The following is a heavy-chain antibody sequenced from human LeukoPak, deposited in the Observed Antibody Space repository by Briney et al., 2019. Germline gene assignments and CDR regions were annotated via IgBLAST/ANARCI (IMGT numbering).Heavy chain of an antibody. CDR1: GYSFTSYW. Sequence: GESLKISCKGSGYSFTSYWIGWVRQMPGKGLEWMGIIYPGDSDTRYSPSFQGQVTISADKSISTAYLQWSSLKASDTAMYYCARWRNYYDSSGSSAYFDYWGQGTLVTVSS. V-gene: IGHV5-51*01. J-gene: IGHJ4*02. CDR3: ARWRNYYDSSGSSAYFDY. CDR2: IYPGDSDT. D-gene: IGHD3-22*01.